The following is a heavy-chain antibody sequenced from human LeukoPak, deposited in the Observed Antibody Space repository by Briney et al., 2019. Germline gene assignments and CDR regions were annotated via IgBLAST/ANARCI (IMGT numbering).Heavy chain of an antibody. D-gene: IGHD1-14*01. CDR3: ARVTDIRGYFDY. CDR1: GGSISSGSYY. J-gene: IGHJ4*02. V-gene: IGHV4-61*02. CDR2: IYTSGST. Sequence: SQTLSLTCTVSGGSISSGSYYWSWLRQPAGKGLEWIGRIYTSGSTNYNPSLKSRVTISVDTSKNQFSLKLSSVTAADTAVYYCARVTDIRGYFDYWGQGTLVTVSS.